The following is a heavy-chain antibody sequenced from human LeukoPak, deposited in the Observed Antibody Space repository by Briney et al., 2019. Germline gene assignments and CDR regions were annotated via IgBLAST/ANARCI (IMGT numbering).Heavy chain of an antibody. Sequence: GGSLRLSCAASGFTFGSYAMSWVRQAPGKGLEWVSAISGSGGSTYYADSVKGRFTISRDNAKNSLYLQMNSLRAEDTAVYYCARDRLPLSFDYWGQGTLVTVSS. V-gene: IGHV3-23*01. J-gene: IGHJ4*02. CDR3: ARDRLPLSFDY. CDR1: GFTFGSYA. CDR2: ISGSGGST.